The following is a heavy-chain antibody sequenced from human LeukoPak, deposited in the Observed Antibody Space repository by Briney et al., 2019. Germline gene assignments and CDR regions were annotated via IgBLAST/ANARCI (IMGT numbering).Heavy chain of an antibody. J-gene: IGHJ4*02. CDR2: INPNSGGT. Sequence: ASVKVSCKASGYTFTGYYMHWVRQAPGQGLEWMGRINPNSGGTNYAQKFQGRVTMTRNTSISTAYMELSSLRSEDTAVYYCARGSYYYDSSGPSGDYWGQGTLVTVSS. CDR1: GYTFTGYY. CDR3: ARGSYYYDSSGPSGDY. D-gene: IGHD3-22*01. V-gene: IGHV1-2*06.